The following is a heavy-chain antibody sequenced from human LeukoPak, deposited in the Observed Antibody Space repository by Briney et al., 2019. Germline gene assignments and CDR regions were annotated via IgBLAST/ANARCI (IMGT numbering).Heavy chain of an antibody. CDR1: GGSFSGYY. CDR3: AGGGNGGRTHGNYYYGMDV. J-gene: IGHJ6*04. CDR2: INHSGST. Sequence: PSETLSLTCAVYGGSFSGYYWSWIRRPPGKGLEWIGEINHSGSTNYNPSLKSRVTISVDTSKNQFSLKLSSVTAADTAVYYCAGGGNGGRTHGNYYYGMDVWGKGTTVTVSS. D-gene: IGHD3-16*01. V-gene: IGHV4-34*01.